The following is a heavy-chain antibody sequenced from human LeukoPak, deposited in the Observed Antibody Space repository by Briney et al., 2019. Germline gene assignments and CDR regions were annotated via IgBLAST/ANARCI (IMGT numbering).Heavy chain of an antibody. CDR3: AKDLRPSRPAARSYFDY. CDR1: GFTFSSFA. V-gene: IGHV3-23*01. J-gene: IGHJ4*02. D-gene: IGHD6-6*01. CDR2: ISGSGGST. Sequence: GGSLRLSCAASGFTFSSFAMSWVRQAPGKGQEWVSGISGSGGSTYSADSVKGRFTISRDNSKNTLYLQMNSLRAEDTAIYYCAKDLRPSRPAARSYFDYWGQGTLVTVSS.